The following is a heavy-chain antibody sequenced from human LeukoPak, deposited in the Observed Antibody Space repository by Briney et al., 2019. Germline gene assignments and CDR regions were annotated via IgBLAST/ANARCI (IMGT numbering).Heavy chain of an antibody. Sequence: PGGSLRLSCAASGFTFHGYPMIWVRQAPGKGLEWVSTISGSGLSTYYADSVKGRFSISRDNSNQTLYLQMSSVRADDTAVYYCARGQGVVGATTRGYFGYWGQGALVTVSS. CDR1: GFTFHGYP. V-gene: IGHV3-23*01. J-gene: IGHJ4*02. D-gene: IGHD1-26*01. CDR2: ISGSGLST. CDR3: ARGQGVVGATTRGYFGY.